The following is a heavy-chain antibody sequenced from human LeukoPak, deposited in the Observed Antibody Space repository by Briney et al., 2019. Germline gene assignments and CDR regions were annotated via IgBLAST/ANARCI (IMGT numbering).Heavy chain of an antibody. CDR3: ARSKMGYTTGWAY. CDR1: GDSISSSNW. Sequence: SETLSLTCAVSGDSISSSNWWSWVRQPPGKGLEWIGEIHHIGTTNYNPSLKSRVTISIDKSKNQFSLKLSSVTAADTAMYYCARSKMGYTTGWAYWGQGTLVTVPS. CDR2: IHHIGTT. V-gene: IGHV4-4*02. D-gene: IGHD6-19*01. J-gene: IGHJ4*02.